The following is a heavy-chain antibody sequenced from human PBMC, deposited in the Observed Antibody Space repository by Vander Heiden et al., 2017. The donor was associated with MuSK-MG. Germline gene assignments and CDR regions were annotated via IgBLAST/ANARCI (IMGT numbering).Heavy chain of an antibody. D-gene: IGHD3-9*01. V-gene: IGHV3-23*01. J-gene: IGHJ4*02. CDR1: GFTFSSYA. Sequence: EVQLLESGGGLVQPGGPLSLSCAAYGFTFSSYAMSWVRQAPGKGLEWVSAISGSGGSTYYADSVKGRFTISRDNSKNTLYLQMNSLRAEDTAVYHCAKDGNYDILTGYYPDYWGQGTLVTVSS. CDR3: AKDGNYDILTGYYPDY. CDR2: ISGSGGST.